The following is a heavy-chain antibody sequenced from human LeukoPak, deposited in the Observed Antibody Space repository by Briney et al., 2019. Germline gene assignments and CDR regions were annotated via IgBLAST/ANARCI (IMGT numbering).Heavy chain of an antibody. D-gene: IGHD3-3*01. CDR3: ARDSTIVGVDRYYYYYMDV. J-gene: IGHJ6*03. Sequence: SVKVSCKASGGTFSSYAISWVRQAPGQGLEWMGRIIPIFGTANYAQKFQGRVTITTDESTSTAYMELSSLRSEDTAVYCCARDSTIVGVDRYYYYYMDVWGKGTTVTVSS. CDR2: IIPIFGTA. CDR1: GGTFSSYA. V-gene: IGHV1-69*05.